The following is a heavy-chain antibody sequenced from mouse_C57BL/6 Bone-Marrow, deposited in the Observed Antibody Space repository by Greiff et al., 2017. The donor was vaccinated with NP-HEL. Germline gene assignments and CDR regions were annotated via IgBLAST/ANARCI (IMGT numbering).Heavy chain of an antibody. J-gene: IGHJ4*01. D-gene: IGHD2-3*01. CDR2: VSSGGDYI. CDR3: TRDFDGYYPYYYAMDY. V-gene: IGHV5-9-1*02. Sequence: EVMLVESGEGLVKPGGSLKLSCAASGFTFSSYAMSWVRQTPEQRLEWVAYVSSGGDYIYYADTVKGRFTIYRDNARNTLYLQMSSLKSEDTAMYYCTRDFDGYYPYYYAMDYWGQGTSVTVSS. CDR1: GFTFSSYA.